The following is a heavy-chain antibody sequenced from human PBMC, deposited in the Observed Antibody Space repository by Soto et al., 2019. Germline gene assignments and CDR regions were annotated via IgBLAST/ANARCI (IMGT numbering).Heavy chain of an antibody. D-gene: IGHD3-16*02. CDR1: GFTFSSYE. V-gene: IGHV3-48*03. J-gene: IGHJ6*02. Sequence: PGGSLRLSCAASGFTFSSYEMTWVRQAPGKGLEWVSYISSSGSTIYYADSVKGRFTISRDNAKNSLYLQMNSLRAEDTAVYYCAREREIMITFGGVIVEYGMDVWGQGTTVTVSS. CDR2: ISSSGSTI. CDR3: AREREIMITFGGVIVEYGMDV.